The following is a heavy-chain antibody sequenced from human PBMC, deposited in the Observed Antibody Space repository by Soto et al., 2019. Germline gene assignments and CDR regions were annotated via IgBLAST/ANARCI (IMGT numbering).Heavy chain of an antibody. CDR2: INHSGST. CDR3: AREGRYGDYRYYYMDV. CDR1: GGSFSGYY. D-gene: IGHD4-17*01. V-gene: IGHV4-34*01. J-gene: IGHJ6*03. Sequence: SETLSLTCAVYGGSFSGYYWSWIRQPPGKGLEWIGEINHSGSTNYNPSLKSRVTISVDTSKNQFSLKLSSVTAADTAVYYCAREGRYGDYRYYYMDVWGKGTTVTVSS.